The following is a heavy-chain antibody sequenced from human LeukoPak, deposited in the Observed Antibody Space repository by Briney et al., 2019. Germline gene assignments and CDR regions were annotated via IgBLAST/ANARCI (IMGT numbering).Heavy chain of an antibody. CDR3: AKKQRLREFDY. Sequence: GGSLRLSCAASGFTFNNYDMSWVRQAPGQGLEWVSTISASGESTYYADSVKGRFTISRDNSKSAVYLQMNSLRAEDTAVYNCAKKQRLREFDYWGQGTLVTVSS. D-gene: IGHD5-12*01. J-gene: IGHJ4*02. V-gene: IGHV3-23*01. CDR1: GFTFNNYD. CDR2: ISASGEST.